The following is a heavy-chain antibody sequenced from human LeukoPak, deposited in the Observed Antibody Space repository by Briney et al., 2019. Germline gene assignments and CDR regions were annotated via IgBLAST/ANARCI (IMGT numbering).Heavy chain of an antibody. CDR1: GYTFTGYY. D-gene: IGHD3-16*02. J-gene: IGHJ4*02. Sequence: ASVKVSCKASGYTFTGYYMHWVRQAPGQGLEWMGWINPNSGGTNYAQKFQGRVTMTRDTSISTAYMELSRLRSDDTAVYYCTIMITFGGVIVSDYWGRGTLVTVSS. V-gene: IGHV1-2*02. CDR2: INPNSGGT. CDR3: TIMITFGGVIVSDY.